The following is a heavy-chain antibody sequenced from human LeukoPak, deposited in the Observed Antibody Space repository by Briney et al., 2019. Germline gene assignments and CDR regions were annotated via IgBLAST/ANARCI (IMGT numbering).Heavy chain of an antibody. D-gene: IGHD6-13*01. J-gene: IGHJ4*02. Sequence: SQTLSLTCAVSGGSISSGGYSWSWIRQPPGKGLEWIGYIHHSGSTYYYNPSLKSRVTMSVDTSKNQFSLKLSSVGAADTAVYYCVRDRSRPNPFFDSWGQGTLVTVSS. CDR2: IHHSGSTY. V-gene: IGHV4-30-2*05. CDR1: GGSISSGGYS. CDR3: VRDRSRPNPFFDS.